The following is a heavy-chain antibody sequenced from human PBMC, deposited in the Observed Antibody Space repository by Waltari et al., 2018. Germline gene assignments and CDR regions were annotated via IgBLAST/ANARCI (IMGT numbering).Heavy chain of an antibody. D-gene: IGHD2-2*01. CDR1: GYTFTSYA. Sequence: QVQLVQSGSELKKPGASVKVSCKASGYTFTSYAMNWVRQAPGQGLEWMGWINTNTGNPTYAQGFTGRFVFSLDTAVSTAYLQICSLKAEDTAVYYCARDLVVVPAATEGYYYGMDVWGQGTTVTVSS. J-gene: IGHJ6*02. CDR2: INTNTGNP. CDR3: ARDLVVVPAATEGYYYGMDV. V-gene: IGHV7-4-1*01.